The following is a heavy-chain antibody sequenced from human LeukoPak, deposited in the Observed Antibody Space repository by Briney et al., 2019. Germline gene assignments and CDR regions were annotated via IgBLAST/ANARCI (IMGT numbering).Heavy chain of an antibody. CDR2: IISNGGST. CDR3: ARDSLKDDFWSGYYNNWFDP. J-gene: IGHJ5*02. Sequence: GGSLRLSCAASGFTFSSYAMHWVRQAPGKGLEYVSAIISNGGSTYYANSVKGRFTISRDDSKNTLYLQMGSLRAEDMAVYYCARDSLKDDFWSGYYNNWFDPWGQGTLVTVSS. CDR1: GFTFSSYA. D-gene: IGHD3-3*01. V-gene: IGHV3-64*01.